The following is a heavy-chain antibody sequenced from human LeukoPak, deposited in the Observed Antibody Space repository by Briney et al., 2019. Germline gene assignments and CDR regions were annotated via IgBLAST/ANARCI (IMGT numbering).Heavy chain of an antibody. V-gene: IGHV1-2*02. J-gene: IGHJ4*02. Sequence: EASVKVSCKASGYTFTDYYMHWVRQAPGQGLECMGWFNPNSGGTNYAQKFQGRVTMTRDTSISTAYMEVSSLRSDDTAVYYCATIPYGSGIIEYWGQGTLVTVSS. CDR2: FNPNSGGT. CDR1: GYTFTDYY. D-gene: IGHD3-10*01. CDR3: ATIPYGSGIIEY.